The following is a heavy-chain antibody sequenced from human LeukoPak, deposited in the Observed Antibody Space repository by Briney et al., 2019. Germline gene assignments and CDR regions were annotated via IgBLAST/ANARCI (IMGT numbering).Heavy chain of an antibody. V-gene: IGHV1-69*05. CDR1: GGTFSSYA. J-gene: IGHJ4*02. Sequence: SVKVSCKASGGTFSSYAISWVRQAPGLGLEWMGRIIPIFGTANYAQKFQGRVTITTDESTSTAYMELSSLRSEDTAVYYCARDPGGVVAATPYYFDYWGQGTLVTVSS. CDR2: IIPIFGTA. CDR3: ARDPGGVVAATPYYFDY. D-gene: IGHD2-15*01.